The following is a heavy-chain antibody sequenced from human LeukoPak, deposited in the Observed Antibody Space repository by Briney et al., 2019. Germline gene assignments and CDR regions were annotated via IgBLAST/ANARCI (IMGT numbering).Heavy chain of an antibody. V-gene: IGHV3-30*14. J-gene: IGHJ4*02. CDR1: GFTFSSYA. D-gene: IGHD2-8*01. Sequence: PGGSLRLSCAASGFTFSSYAMHWVRQAPGKGLEWVAVISYDGSNKYYADSVKGRFTISRDNSKNTLYLQMNSLRAEDTAVYYCASGVAGHWGQGTLVTVSS. CDR3: ASGVAGH. CDR2: ISYDGSNK.